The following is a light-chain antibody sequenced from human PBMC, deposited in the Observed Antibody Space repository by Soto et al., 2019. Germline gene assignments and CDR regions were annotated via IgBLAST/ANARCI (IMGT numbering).Light chain of an antibody. CDR1: SSDIGSYNY. J-gene: IGLJ2*01. V-gene: IGLV2-14*01. Sequence: QSALTQPASVSGSPGQSITISCTGTSSDIGSYNYVSWYQQHPGKAPKLMIYDVSYRPSGVSDRFSGSKSGNTASLTISGLQAEDEADYHCSSFATTTIPVFGGGTKLTVI. CDR3: SSFATTTIPV. CDR2: DVS.